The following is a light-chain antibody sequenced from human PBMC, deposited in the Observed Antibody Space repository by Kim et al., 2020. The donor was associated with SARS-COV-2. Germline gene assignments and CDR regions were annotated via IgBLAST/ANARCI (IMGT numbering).Light chain of an antibody. CDR1: NIGSKR. V-gene: IGLV3-21*04. Sequence: PGKTARITCGENNIGSKRVLCYQRKPGQAPVLVIYYVSARPSGIPERFSGSNSGNTATLTISRVEAGDEAYYYCLVWDSCSVLPLFRGGTQPSVL. CDR3: LVWDSCSVLPL. J-gene: IGLJ3*02. CDR2: YVS.